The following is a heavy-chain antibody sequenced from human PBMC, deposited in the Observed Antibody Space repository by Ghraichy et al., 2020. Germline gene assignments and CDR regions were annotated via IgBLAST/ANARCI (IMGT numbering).Heavy chain of an antibody. CDR2: LSYDGSSR. CDR1: GFSFRNYA. Sequence: GESLNISCAASGFSFRNYAIHWVRQAPGKGLEWVAVLSYDGSSRYYADSVKGRFTISRDRSKNTVYVQIYSLRVEDTAVYYCARGGWYFDLWGRGTLVTVSS. CDR3: ARGGWYFDL. V-gene: IGHV3-30-3*01. J-gene: IGHJ2*01.